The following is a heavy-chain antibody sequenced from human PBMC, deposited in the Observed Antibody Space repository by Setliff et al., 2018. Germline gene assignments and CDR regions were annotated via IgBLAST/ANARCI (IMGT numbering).Heavy chain of an antibody. CDR1: GGSVSNSGFF. CDR2: ISSSGTS. Sequence: SETLSLTCTVSGGSVSNSGFFWGWLRQAPGKGLEWIGTISSSGTSKYNSSLGGRATLSIDVPERQFALRLSSVTDADTAVYFCAREGRWDYSYPIYWGQGIRVTVSS. V-gene: IGHV4-39*01. J-gene: IGHJ4*02. CDR3: AREGRWDYSYPIY. D-gene: IGHD4-4*01.